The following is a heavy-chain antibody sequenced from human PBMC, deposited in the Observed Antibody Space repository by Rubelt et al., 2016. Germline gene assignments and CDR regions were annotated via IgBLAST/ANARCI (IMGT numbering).Heavy chain of an antibody. CDR3: ARLRCLRWSDAVDT. CDR1: GGSINSYF. D-gene: IGHD4-17*01. J-gene: IGHJ3*02. CDR2: IYYSGGT. V-gene: IGHV4-59*12. Sequence: QLQESGPRLVKPSETLSLTCTVSGGSINSYFWSWVRQPPGKGLEWIGNIYYSGGTNYNPSLQIRVTISQDLSKNPLSLHVNSGTAADTAVYYCARLRCLRWSDAVDTWGKGTMVTVSS.